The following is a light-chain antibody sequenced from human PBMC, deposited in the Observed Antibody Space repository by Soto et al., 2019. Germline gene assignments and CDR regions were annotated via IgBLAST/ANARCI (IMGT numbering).Light chain of an antibody. V-gene: IGLV1-40*01. CDR3: SSYSTSSTWV. CDR1: SSNIGAGYD. Sequence: QSVLTQPPSVSGAPGQRVTISCSGSSSNIGAGYDVLWYQQLPGTAPKLLIYGNTNRPSGVPARFSGSKSGTSASLTISGLQADDEADYYCSSYSTSSTWVFGTGTKVTVL. J-gene: IGLJ1*01. CDR2: GNT.